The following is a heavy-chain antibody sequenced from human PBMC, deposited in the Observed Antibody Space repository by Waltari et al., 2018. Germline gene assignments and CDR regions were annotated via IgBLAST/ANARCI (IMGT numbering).Heavy chain of an antibody. CDR3: ATDIPPDESQIAVLGITKYDAMDV. CDR2: VDPEDGET. V-gene: IGHV1-24*01. J-gene: IGHJ6*02. Sequence: QVQLVQSEPEVRKPGAQVKVSCKVSGNTLPGLTINWVRLGTGNGLEWMGGVDPEDGETIYAQKFQGRVTMTEDTSTDIAYMELSSLRSEDTAVYYCATDIPPDESQIAVLGITKYDAMDVWGQGTTVTVSS. D-gene: IGHD1-20*01. CDR1: GNTLPGLT.